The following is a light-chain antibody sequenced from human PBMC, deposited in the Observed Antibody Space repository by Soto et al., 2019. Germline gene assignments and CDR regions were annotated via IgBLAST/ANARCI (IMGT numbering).Light chain of an antibody. Sequence: DNQITQARSSLSSSVGDRVTITCRASQSIAKSLNWYQQKPGKAPKLLIHSASTLQSGVPSRFSGGGTGTDFTLTIDSLQPEDFATYYCQQSYSTPRITFGQGTRLEIK. CDR1: QSIAKS. V-gene: IGKV1-39*01. CDR3: QQSYSTPRIT. J-gene: IGKJ5*01. CDR2: SAS.